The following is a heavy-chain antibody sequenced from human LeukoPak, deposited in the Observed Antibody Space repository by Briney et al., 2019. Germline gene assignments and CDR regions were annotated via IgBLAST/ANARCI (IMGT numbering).Heavy chain of an antibody. CDR2: ISYDGSNK. CDR3: AKDRGGDPYDPELGY. V-gene: IGHV3-30*18. Sequence: GGSLKLSCAASGFTFSSYAMSWVRQAPGKGLEWVAVISYDGSNKYYADSVKGRFTISRDNSKNTLYLQMNSLRAEDTAVYYCAKDRGGDPYDPELGYWGQGTLVTVSS. CDR1: GFTFSSYA. J-gene: IGHJ4*02. D-gene: IGHD3-16*01.